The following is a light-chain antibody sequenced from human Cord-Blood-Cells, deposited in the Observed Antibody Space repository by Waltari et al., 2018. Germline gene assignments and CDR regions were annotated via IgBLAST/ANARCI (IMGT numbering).Light chain of an antibody. CDR3: QQSYSTLT. J-gene: IGKJ4*01. V-gene: IGKV1-39*01. Sequence: DIQMTPSPSSLSASVGDRVTITCRARQRISSYLIWYQQKPGKAPKLLIYAASSLQSGVPSRFIGSGSGTDFTLTISSLQPEDFATYYCQQSYSTLTCGGGTKVEIK. CDR2: AAS. CDR1: QRISSY.